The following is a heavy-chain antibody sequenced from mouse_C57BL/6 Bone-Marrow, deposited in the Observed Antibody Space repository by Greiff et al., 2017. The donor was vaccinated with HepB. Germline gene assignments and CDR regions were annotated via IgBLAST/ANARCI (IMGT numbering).Heavy chain of an antibody. D-gene: IGHD1-1*01. CDR3: ARYGGSSYGFAS. V-gene: IGHV1-55*01. J-gene: IGHJ3*01. CDR2: IYPGSGST. Sequence: QVQLQQPGAELVKPGASVKMSCKASGYTFTSYWITWVKQRPGQGLEWIGDIYPGSGSTNYNEKFKSKATLTVDTSSSTAYMQLSSLTSEDSAVYYCARYGGSSYGFASWGQGTLVTVSA. CDR1: GYTFTSYW.